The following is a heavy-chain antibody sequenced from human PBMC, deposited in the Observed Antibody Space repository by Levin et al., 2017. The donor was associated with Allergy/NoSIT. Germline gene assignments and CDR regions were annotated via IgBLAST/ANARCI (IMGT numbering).Heavy chain of an antibody. J-gene: IGHJ4*02. D-gene: IGHD3-22*01. V-gene: IGHV1-2*02. CDR2: FNPNSNGA. CDR3: VRVYYYDGSGYYYEDS. Sequence: ASVKVSCKASGYTFTGYHIHWVRQAPGQGLEWMGWFNPNSNGADYAQKFQGRVTMTRDTSFSTAYMELSRLRSDATAVYYCVRVYYYDGSGYYYEDSWGQGTLVTVSS. CDR1: GYTFTGYH.